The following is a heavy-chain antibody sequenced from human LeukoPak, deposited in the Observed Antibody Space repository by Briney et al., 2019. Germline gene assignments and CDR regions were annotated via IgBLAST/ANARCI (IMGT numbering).Heavy chain of an antibody. CDR2: IYYSGST. Sequence: KISETLSLTCTVSGGSISSNRYYWGWIRQPPGKGLEWIGSIYYSGSTYYSPSLMSRVTISEDTSKNQFSLKLSSVTAADTAVYYCARRYCSGGSCLVDYWGQGTLVTVSS. CDR3: ARRYCSGGSCLVDY. CDR1: GGSISSNRYY. J-gene: IGHJ4*02. D-gene: IGHD2-15*01. V-gene: IGHV4-39*01.